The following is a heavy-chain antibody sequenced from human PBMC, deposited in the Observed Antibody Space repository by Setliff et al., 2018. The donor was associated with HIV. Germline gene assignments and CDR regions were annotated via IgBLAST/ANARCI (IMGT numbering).Heavy chain of an antibody. CDR3: ARHPRGSIAAAASSFDY. V-gene: IGHV4-38-2*01. D-gene: IGHD6-13*01. Sequence: SETLSLTCAVSGYSISSGYYWGWIRQPPGKGLEWIGTIYHSGSTYYNPSLKSRVTISVDTSKNQFSLKLSSVTAADTAVYYCARHPRGSIAAAASSFDYWGQGTLVTVSS. CDR1: GYSISSGYY. J-gene: IGHJ4*02. CDR2: IYHSGST.